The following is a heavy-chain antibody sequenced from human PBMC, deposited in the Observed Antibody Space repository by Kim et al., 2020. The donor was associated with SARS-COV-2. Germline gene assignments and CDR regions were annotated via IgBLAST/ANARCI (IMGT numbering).Heavy chain of an antibody. CDR2: MNPNSGNT. J-gene: IGHJ3*02. V-gene: IGHV1-8*01. Sequence: ASVKVSCKASGYTFTSYDINWVRQATGQGLEWMGWMNPNSGNTGYAQKFQGRVTMTRNTSISTAYMELSSLRSEDTAVYYCARGRKLLWFGELLNDAFDIWGQGTMITVSS. CDR1: GYTFTSYD. CDR3: ARGRKLLWFGELLNDAFDI. D-gene: IGHD3-10*01.